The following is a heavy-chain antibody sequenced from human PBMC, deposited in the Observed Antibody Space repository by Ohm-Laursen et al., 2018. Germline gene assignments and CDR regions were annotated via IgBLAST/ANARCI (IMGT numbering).Heavy chain of an antibody. CDR1: GFTFSSYG. CDR3: AKSYVEVWPLPVDY. J-gene: IGHJ4*02. Sequence: SLRLSCAASGFTFSSYGMHWVRQAPGKGLEWVAVISYDGSNKYYADSVKGRFTISRDNSKNTLYLQMNSLRAEDTAVYYCAKSYVEVWPLPVDYWGQGTLATVSS. V-gene: IGHV3-30*18. D-gene: IGHD3-10*01. CDR2: ISYDGSNK.